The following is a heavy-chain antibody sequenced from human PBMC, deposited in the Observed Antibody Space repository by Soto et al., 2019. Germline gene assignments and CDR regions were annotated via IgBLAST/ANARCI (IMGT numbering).Heavy chain of an antibody. J-gene: IGHJ4*02. D-gene: IGHD6-13*01. V-gene: IGHV4-4*02. CDR1: GGSISSSNW. Sequence: SETLSLTCAVSGGSISSSNWWSWVRQPPGKGLEWIGEIYHSGSTNYNPSLKSRVTISVDKSKNQFSLKLSSVTAADTAVYYCARGLDIAAAGVKDYWGQGTLVTVSS. CDR2: IYHSGST. CDR3: ARGLDIAAAGVKDY.